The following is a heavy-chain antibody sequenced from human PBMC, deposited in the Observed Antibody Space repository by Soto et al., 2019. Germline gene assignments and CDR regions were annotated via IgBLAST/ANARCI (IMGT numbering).Heavy chain of an antibody. V-gene: IGHV3-30*18. D-gene: IGHD6-13*01. J-gene: IGHJ6*02. CDR2: ISYDGSNK. CDR3: AKEGYSSSWPYYYYYYGMDV. CDR1: GFTFSSYG. Sequence: GGSLRLSCAASGFTFSSYGMHWVRQAPGKGLEWVAVISYDGSNKYYADSVKGRFTISRDNSKNTLYLQMNSLRAEDTAVYYCAKEGYSSSWPYYYYYYGMDVWGQGTTVTVAS.